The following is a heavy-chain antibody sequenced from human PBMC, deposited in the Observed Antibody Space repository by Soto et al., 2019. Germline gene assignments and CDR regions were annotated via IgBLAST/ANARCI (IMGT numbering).Heavy chain of an antibody. V-gene: IGHV3-30*03. CDR2: ISYDGSNE. CDR1: GFTFQSYG. CDR3: ASPQQWLGQRGDFDY. Sequence: QVQLVESGGGVVQPGRSLRLSCAASGFTFQSYGMHWVRQAPGKGLEWAALISYDGSNEYYADSVRGRFTVSRDNSKNTLYLQMNSLRVEDTAVYYCASPQQWLGQRGDFDYWGQGTLVTVSS. J-gene: IGHJ4*02. D-gene: IGHD6-19*01.